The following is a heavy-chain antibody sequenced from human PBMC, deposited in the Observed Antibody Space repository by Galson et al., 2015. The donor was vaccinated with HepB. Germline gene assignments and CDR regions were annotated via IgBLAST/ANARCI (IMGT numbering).Heavy chain of an antibody. D-gene: IGHD5-18*01. CDR3: AREGVQLWSSDAFDI. V-gene: IGHV3-74*01. J-gene: IGHJ3*02. CDR1: GFTFSSYW. CDR2: INSGGSYT. Sequence: SLRLSCAASGFTFSSYWMHWVRQGPGKGLVWVSRINSGGSYTSYADSVKGRFTISRDNAKNTLHLQMNSLRAEDTAVYYCAREGVQLWSSDAFDIWGQGTMATVSS.